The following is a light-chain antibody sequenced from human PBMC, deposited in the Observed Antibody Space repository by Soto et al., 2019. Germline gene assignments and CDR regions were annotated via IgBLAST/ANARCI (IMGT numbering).Light chain of an antibody. CDR3: QQYGSSPVYT. Sequence: EIVLTQSPGTLSLSPGERATLSCRASQSVNSYYLAWYQQTPGQAPRLLIYGASSRATGIPDRFSGSGSGTDFTLTISRLEPEDFAVYYCQQYGSSPVYTFGQGPTLEIK. CDR2: GAS. CDR1: QSVNSYY. V-gene: IGKV3-20*01. J-gene: IGKJ2*01.